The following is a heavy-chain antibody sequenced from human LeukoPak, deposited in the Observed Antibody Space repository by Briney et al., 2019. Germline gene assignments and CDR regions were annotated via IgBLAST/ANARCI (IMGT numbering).Heavy chain of an antibody. V-gene: IGHV3-30*04. CDR1: GFTFSSYA. Sequence: GRSLRLSCAASGFTFSSYAMHWVRQAPGKGLEWVAVISYDGSNKYYADSVKGRFTISRDNSKNTLYLQMNSLRAEDTAVYYCAKDTDSSGWIDYWGQGTLVTVSS. D-gene: IGHD6-19*01. CDR3: AKDTDSSGWIDY. CDR2: ISYDGSNK. J-gene: IGHJ4*02.